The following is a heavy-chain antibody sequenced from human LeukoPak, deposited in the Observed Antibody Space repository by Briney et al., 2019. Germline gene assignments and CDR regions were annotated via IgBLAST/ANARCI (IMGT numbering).Heavy chain of an antibody. Sequence: PGGSLKLSCAASGFTFSGSAMHWVRQASGKGLEWVGRIRSKANSYATAYAASVKGRFTISRDDSKNTAYLQMNSLKTEDTAVYYRTTDKGYYFDYWGQGTLVTVFS. CDR1: GFTFSGSA. CDR3: TTDKGYYFDY. J-gene: IGHJ4*02. CDR2: IRSKANSYAT. V-gene: IGHV3-73*01.